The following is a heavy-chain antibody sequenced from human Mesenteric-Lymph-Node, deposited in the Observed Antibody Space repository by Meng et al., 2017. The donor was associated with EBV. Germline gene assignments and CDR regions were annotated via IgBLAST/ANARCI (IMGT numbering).Heavy chain of an antibody. CDR1: GGSFGGYF. CDR3: VRCGAVTLVQGGPDH. V-gene: IGHV4-34*01. CDR2: INRVGST. D-gene: IGHD3-10*01. J-gene: IGHJ4*02. Sequence: VQLQQWGAGLLRPSEPLSLPCGVSGGSFGGYFWSWIRQPPGKGLEWIGEINRVGSTNYNPSLKSRLTMSVDTSKNHFSLKLTPVTAADTAVYYCVRCGAVTLVQGGPDHWGQGTLAPSPQ.